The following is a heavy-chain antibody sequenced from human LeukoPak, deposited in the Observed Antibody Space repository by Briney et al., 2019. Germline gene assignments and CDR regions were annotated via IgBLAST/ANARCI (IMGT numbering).Heavy chain of an antibody. CDR2: ISSSGDST. CDR1: GFTFNSYA. Sequence: GGSLRLSCAASGFTFNSYAMAWVRQPPGKGLEWVSAISSSGDSTYYTDSVKGRFTISRDNSKNTLYLEMSRLRADDTALYFCAARPDRGLGPLDFWGQGTLVTVSS. J-gene: IGHJ4*02. CDR3: AARPDRGLGPLDF. V-gene: IGHV3-23*01.